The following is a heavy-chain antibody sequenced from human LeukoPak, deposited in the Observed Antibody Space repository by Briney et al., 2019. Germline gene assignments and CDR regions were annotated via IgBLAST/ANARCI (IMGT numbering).Heavy chain of an antibody. Sequence: KSGESLKISCKGSGYSFTSYWIGWVRQMPGKGLEWMGIIYPGDSDTRYSPSFQGQVTISADKSISTAYLQWSSLKASDTAMYYCARAEYYYGSGSPPGDYWGQGTLVTVSS. V-gene: IGHV5-51*01. J-gene: IGHJ4*02. CDR3: ARAEYYYGSGSPPGDY. D-gene: IGHD3-10*01. CDR1: GYSFTSYW. CDR2: IYPGDSDT.